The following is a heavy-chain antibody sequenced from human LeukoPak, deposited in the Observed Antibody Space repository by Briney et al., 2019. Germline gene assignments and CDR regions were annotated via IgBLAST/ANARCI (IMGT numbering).Heavy chain of an antibody. CDR2: ISAYNGNT. V-gene: IGHV1-18*01. D-gene: IGHD6-6*01. Sequence: ASVKVSCKASGYTFTSYGISWVRQSPGQGREWMGWISAYNGNTNYAQKLQGRVTMTTDTSTSTAYMELRSLRSDDTAVYYCARDREELAPFDYWGQGTLVTVSS. CDR3: ARDREELAPFDY. CDR1: GYTFTSYG. J-gene: IGHJ4*02.